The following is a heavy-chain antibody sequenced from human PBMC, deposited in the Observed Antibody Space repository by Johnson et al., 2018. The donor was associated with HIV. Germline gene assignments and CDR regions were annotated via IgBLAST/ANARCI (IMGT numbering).Heavy chain of an antibody. Sequence: MQLVESGGGVVQPGRSLRLSCAASGFTFSSYAMHWVRQAPGKGLEWVAVISYDGSNKYYADSVKGRFTISRDNSKNTLYLQMNSLKAEDTAVYYCVSSGCQRCAFDIWGQGTMVTLSS. J-gene: IGHJ3*02. V-gene: IGHV3-30*14. CDR3: VSSGCQRCAFDI. D-gene: IGHD6-19*01. CDR2: ISYDGSNK. CDR1: GFTFSSYA.